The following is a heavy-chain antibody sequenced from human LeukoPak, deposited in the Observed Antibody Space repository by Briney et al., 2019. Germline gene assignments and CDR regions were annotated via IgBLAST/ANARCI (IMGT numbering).Heavy chain of an antibody. CDR3: ARDQRKQQLVRNGMDV. Sequence: GGSLRLSCAASGFTFSSYEMNWVRQAPGKGLEWVSYISSSGSTIYYADSVKGRFTISRDNAKNSLYLQMNSLRAEDTAAYYCARDQRKQQLVRNGMDVWGQGTTVTVSS. J-gene: IGHJ6*02. D-gene: IGHD6-13*01. CDR1: GFTFSSYE. CDR2: ISSSGSTI. V-gene: IGHV3-48*03.